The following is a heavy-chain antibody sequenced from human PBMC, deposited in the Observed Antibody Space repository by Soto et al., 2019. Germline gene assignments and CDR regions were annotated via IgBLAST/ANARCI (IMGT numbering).Heavy chain of an antibody. V-gene: IGHV4-59*01. Sequence: SETLSLTCTVSGGSISSYYWSWIRQPPGKGLEWIGYIYYSGSTNYNPSLKSRVTISVDTSKNQFSLRLSSVTAADTAVYYCARNLPLGYSGYDFPNGDFDYWGQGTLVTVSS. CDR3: ARNLPLGYSGYDFPNGDFDY. J-gene: IGHJ4*02. CDR1: GGSISSYY. CDR2: IYYSGST. D-gene: IGHD5-12*01.